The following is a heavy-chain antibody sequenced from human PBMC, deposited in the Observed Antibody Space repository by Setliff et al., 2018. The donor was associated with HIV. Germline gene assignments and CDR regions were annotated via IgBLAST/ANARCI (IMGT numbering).Heavy chain of an antibody. Sequence: PSETLSLTCTVSDDSISSNYWSGIRQSAGKGLEWVGRIYTGGRTNYNPSLKGRVTMSVDTSKNQFSLKLSSVTAADTAVYYCARDTLSFNQYFYGMDVWGQGTTVTVSS. J-gene: IGHJ6*02. CDR3: ARDTLSFNQYFYGMDV. D-gene: IGHD2-2*01. CDR1: DDSISSNY. CDR2: IYTGGRT. V-gene: IGHV4-4*07.